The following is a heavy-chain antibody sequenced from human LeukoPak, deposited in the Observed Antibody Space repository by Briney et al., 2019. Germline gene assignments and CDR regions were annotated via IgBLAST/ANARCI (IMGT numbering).Heavy chain of an antibody. CDR2: ISYDGSNK. V-gene: IGHV3-30-3*01. CDR3: ARNLVGDYYYGMDV. D-gene: IGHD2-15*01. CDR1: GFTFSSYA. Sequence: PGGSLRLSCAASGFTFSSYAMHWVRQAPGKGLEWVAVISYDGSNKYYADSVKGRFTISRDNSKNTLYLQMNSLRAEDTAVYYCARNLVGDYYYGMDVWGQGTTVTVSS. J-gene: IGHJ6*02.